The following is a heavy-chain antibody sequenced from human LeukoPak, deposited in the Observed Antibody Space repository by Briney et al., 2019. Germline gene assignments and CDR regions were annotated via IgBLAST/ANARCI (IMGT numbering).Heavy chain of an antibody. CDR2: ISAYNGNT. V-gene: IGHV1-18*04. Sequence: ASVNVSCKASGYTFTNYGISWVRQAPGQGLEWMGWISAYNGNTNYAQKLQGRVTMTTDTSTSTAYMELRSLRSDDTAVYYCARVGYYGSGSYSIDWFDPWGQGTLVTVSS. CDR1: GYTFTNYG. CDR3: ARVGYYGSGSYSIDWFDP. D-gene: IGHD3-10*01. J-gene: IGHJ5*02.